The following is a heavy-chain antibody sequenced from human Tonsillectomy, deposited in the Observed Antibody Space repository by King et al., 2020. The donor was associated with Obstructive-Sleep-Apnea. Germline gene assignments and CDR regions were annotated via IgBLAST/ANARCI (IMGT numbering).Heavy chain of an antibody. J-gene: IGHJ4*02. Sequence: VQLVESGSELKKPGASVTVSCKASGYTFTTYAMNWVRQAPGQGLEWMGWINTNTGNPTYAQGFTGRFVFSLDTSVSTAYLQISSLKAEDTAVYYCARDPPMVRGVIRYYFDYWGQGTLVTVSS. CDR1: GYTFTTYA. CDR3: ARDPPMVRGVIRYYFDY. D-gene: IGHD3-10*01. CDR2: INTNTGNP. V-gene: IGHV7-4-1*02.